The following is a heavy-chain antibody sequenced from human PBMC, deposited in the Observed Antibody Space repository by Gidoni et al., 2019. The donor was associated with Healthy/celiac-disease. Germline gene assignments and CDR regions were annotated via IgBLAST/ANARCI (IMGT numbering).Heavy chain of an antibody. D-gene: IGHD1-26*01. CDR3: AKDEGREASAVDY. V-gene: IGHV3-30*18. CDR2: RSYDGSNK. CDR1: GFTFSSYG. J-gene: IGHJ4*02. Sequence: QVQLVASGGGVVQPGRSLRLSCAASGFTFSSYGIHWVRQAPGKGREGVAVRSYDGSNKYYADSVKGRFTISRDNSKNTLYLQMNSLRAEDTAVYYCAKDEGREASAVDYWGQGTLVTVSS.